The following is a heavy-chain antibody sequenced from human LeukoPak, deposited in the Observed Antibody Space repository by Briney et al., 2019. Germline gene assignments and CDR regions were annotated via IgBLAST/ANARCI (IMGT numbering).Heavy chain of an antibody. Sequence: SETLSLTCTVSGGSISSYYWSWIRQPPGKGLEWIGYIYYSGSTNYNPSLKSRVTISADTSKNQFSLKLSSVTAADTAVYYCARVLEDYYDSSGYSDAFDIWGQGTMVTVSS. D-gene: IGHD3-22*01. J-gene: IGHJ3*02. CDR3: ARVLEDYYDSSGYSDAFDI. CDR1: GGSISSYY. V-gene: IGHV4-59*01. CDR2: IYYSGST.